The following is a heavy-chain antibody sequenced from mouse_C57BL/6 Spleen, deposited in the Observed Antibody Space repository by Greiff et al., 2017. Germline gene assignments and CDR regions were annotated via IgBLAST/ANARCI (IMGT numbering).Heavy chain of an antibody. CDR1: GFTFSNYW. D-gene: IGHD2-4*01. V-gene: IGHV6-3*01. CDR2: ISLNSANYAT. Sequence: EVKVEESGGGLVQPGGSMKLSCVASGFTFSNYWMNWVRQSPEKGLEWVAQISLNSANYATHYAVSVKGRFTISRDDTKSSVYLQMSNLRVEDTGIYYCTGITTGSDFDYWGQGTTLTVSS. J-gene: IGHJ2*01. CDR3: TGITTGSDFDY.